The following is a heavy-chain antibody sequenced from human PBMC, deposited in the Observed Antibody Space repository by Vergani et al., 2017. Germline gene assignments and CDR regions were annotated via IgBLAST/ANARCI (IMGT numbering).Heavy chain of an antibody. V-gene: IGHV3-30*04. Sequence: QVQLVESGGGVVQPGRSLRLSCAASGFTFSSYAMHWVRQAPGKGLEWVAVISYDGSNKYYADSVKGRFTISRDNSKNTLYLQMNSLRAEDTAVYYCARESIYSLARAFDIWGQGTMVTVSS. CDR3: ARESIYSLARAFDI. J-gene: IGHJ3*02. CDR1: GFTFSSYA. D-gene: IGHD5/OR15-5a*01. CDR2: ISYDGSNK.